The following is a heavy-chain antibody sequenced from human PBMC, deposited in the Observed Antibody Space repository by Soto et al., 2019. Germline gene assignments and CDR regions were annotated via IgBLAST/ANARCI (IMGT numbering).Heavy chain of an antibody. CDR3: ARKGVAFDY. Sequence: PGGSLRLSCAASGFTFSSYSMNWVRQAPGKGLEWISYISTTSSSIYYADPVKGRFTISRDNAKNSLFLQMNSLRDEDTAVYYCARKGVAFDYWGQGALVTAPQ. D-gene: IGHD3-3*01. CDR2: ISTTSSSI. J-gene: IGHJ4*02. CDR1: GFTFSSYS. V-gene: IGHV3-48*02.